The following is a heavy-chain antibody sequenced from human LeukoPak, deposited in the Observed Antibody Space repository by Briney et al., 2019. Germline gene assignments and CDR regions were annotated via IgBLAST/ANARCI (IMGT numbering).Heavy chain of an antibody. Sequence: SETLSLTCAVYGGSFSGYYWSWIRQPPGKGLEWIGEINHSGGTNYNPSLKSRVTISVDTSKNQFSLKLSSVTAADTAVYYCARGLGYSSSSGGNWGQGTLVTVSS. D-gene: IGHD6-6*01. V-gene: IGHV4-34*01. CDR3: ARGLGYSSSSGGN. CDR1: GGSFSGYY. J-gene: IGHJ4*02. CDR2: INHSGGT.